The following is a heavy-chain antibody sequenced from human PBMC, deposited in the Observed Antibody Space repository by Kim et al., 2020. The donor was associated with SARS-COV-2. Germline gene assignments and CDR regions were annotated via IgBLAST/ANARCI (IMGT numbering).Heavy chain of an antibody. V-gene: IGHV3-21*04. Sequence: GGSLRLSCAASGFTFSSYSMNWVRQAPGKGLEWVSSISSSSSYIYYADSVKGRFTISSDNAKNSLYLQMNSLRAEDTAVYYCARDDAAAGTGDYWGQGTLVTVSS. CDR2: ISSSSSYI. D-gene: IGHD6-13*01. J-gene: IGHJ4*02. CDR3: ARDDAAAGTGDY. CDR1: GFTFSSYS.